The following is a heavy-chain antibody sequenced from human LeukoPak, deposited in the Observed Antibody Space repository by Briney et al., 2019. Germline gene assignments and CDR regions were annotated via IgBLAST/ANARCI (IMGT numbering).Heavy chain of an antibody. CDR2: ITGSGDNT. CDR1: GFTFSNSG. V-gene: IGHV3-23*01. Sequence: GGSLRLSCAASGFTFSNSGMSWVRQAPGKGLEWVSAITGSGDNTYYADSVKGRFTISRDNSKNTLYLQMSSLRAEDTAVYYCAKIEGYFDYWGQGTLVTVSS. CDR3: AKIEGYFDY. J-gene: IGHJ4*02.